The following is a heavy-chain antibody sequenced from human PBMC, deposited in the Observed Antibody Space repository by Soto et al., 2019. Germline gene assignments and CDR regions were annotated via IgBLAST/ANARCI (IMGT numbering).Heavy chain of an antibody. CDR1: GFSFSNYW. J-gene: IGHJ6*02. V-gene: IGHV5-51*01. Sequence: GESLKISCNGSGFSFSNYWIAWVRQMPGKGLEWMGSIHPADSETRYSPSFQGHVTMSVDKSTSTAYLQWSTLKASDTAMYYCARVFAAVLYRVDVWGQGTKVTVSS. CDR3: ARVFAAVLYRVDV. CDR2: IHPADSET. D-gene: IGHD6-25*01.